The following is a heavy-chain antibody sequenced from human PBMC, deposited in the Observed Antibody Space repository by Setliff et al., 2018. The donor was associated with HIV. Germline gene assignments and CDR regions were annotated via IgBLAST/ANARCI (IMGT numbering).Heavy chain of an antibody. CDR3: ARHVGYSSSSLDY. J-gene: IGHJ4*02. D-gene: IGHD6-6*01. CDR2: IYYSGTT. Sequence: SETLSLTCTVSGGSISSYYWSWIRQPPGKGLEWNGYIYYSGTTNYNPSLKSRVTISVDTSKNQFSLKLSSVTAADTAVYSCARHVGYSSSSLDYWGQGTLVTVSS. CDR1: GGSISSYY. V-gene: IGHV4-59*08.